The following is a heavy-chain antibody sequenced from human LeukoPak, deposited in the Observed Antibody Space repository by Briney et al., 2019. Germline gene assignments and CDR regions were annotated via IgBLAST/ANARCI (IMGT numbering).Heavy chain of an antibody. CDR1: GYTFTGFY. CDR2: INPNSGGT. CDR3: ARDSSSSGLDY. Sequence: ASVKVSCKASGYTFTGFYIHWVRQAPGQGLEWMGWINPNSGGTKYAQRLQGRVTMTTDTSTSTAYMELRSLRSDDTAVYYCARDSSSSGLDYWGQGTLVTVSS. V-gene: IGHV1-2*02. D-gene: IGHD6-6*01. J-gene: IGHJ4*02.